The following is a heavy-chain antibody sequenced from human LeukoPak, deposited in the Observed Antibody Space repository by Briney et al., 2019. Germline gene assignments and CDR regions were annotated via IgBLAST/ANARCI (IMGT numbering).Heavy chain of an antibody. J-gene: IGHJ6*03. CDR2: IYHSGST. D-gene: IGHD6-13*01. CDR1: GGSISSSNW. V-gene: IGHV4-4*02. CDR3: ARGYSSSFYYMDV. Sequence: PSETLSLTCAVSGGSISSSNWWSWVRQPPGKGLEWIGEIYHSGSTNYNPSLKSRVTISVDKSKNQFSLKLSSVTAADTAVYYCARGYSSSFYYMDVWGKGTTVTISS.